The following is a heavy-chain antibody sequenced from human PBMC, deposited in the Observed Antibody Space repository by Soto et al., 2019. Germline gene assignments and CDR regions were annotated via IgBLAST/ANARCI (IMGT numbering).Heavy chain of an antibody. CDR3: ARDILRYFDWSPNHYFDY. CDR2: IKQDGSEK. CDR1: GFTFSSYW. J-gene: IGHJ4*02. V-gene: IGHV3-7*05. Sequence: GGSLRLSCAASGFTFSSYWMSWVRQAPGKGLEWVANIKQDGSEKYYVDSVKGRFTISRDNAKNSLYLQMNSLRAEDTAVYYCARDILRYFDWSPNHYFDYWGQGTLVTVSS. D-gene: IGHD3-9*01.